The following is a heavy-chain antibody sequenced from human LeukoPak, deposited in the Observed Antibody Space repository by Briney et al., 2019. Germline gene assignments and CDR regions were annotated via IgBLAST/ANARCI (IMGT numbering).Heavy chain of an antibody. V-gene: IGHV3-23*01. CDR2: ISGSGGST. CDR1: GFTFSSYA. J-gene: IGHJ3*02. CDR3: ARDRVGLDYYDSRSDDAFDI. Sequence: GGSLRLSCAASGFTFSSYAMSWVRQAPGKGLEWVSGISGSGGSTYYADSVKGRFTISRDNSKNTLYLQMNSLRAEDTAVYYCARDRVGLDYYDSRSDDAFDIWGQGTMVTVSS. D-gene: IGHD3-22*01.